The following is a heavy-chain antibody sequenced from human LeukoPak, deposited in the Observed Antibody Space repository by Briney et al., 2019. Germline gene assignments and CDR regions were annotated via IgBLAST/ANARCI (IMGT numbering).Heavy chain of an antibody. CDR2: IYYSGST. CDR1: GGSISSSSYY. CDR3: ARRYYDYVWGSYRYSEDTDTPDNWFDP. J-gene: IGHJ5*02. V-gene: IGHV4-39*07. D-gene: IGHD3-16*02. Sequence: KSSETLSLTCTVSGGSISSSSYYWGWIRQPPGKGLEWIGSIYYSGSTYYNPSLKSRITISVDTSKNQFSLKLSSVTAADTAVYYCARRYYDYVWGSYRYSEDTDTPDNWFDPWGQGTLVTVSS.